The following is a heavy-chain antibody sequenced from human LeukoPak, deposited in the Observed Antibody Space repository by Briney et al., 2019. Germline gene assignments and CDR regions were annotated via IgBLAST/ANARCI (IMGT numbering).Heavy chain of an antibody. D-gene: IGHD6-19*01. CDR3: AKGHGDSSGWYAPYYYYGMDV. CDR1: GFTFSSYS. V-gene: IGHV3-23*01. CDR2: ISGSGDST. Sequence: GGSLRLSCAASGFTFSSYSMNWVRQAPGKGLEWVSAISGSGDSTYYADSVKGRFTISRDNSKNTLYLQMNSLRAEDTAVYYCAKGHGDSSGWYAPYYYYGMDVWGQGTTVTVSS. J-gene: IGHJ6*02.